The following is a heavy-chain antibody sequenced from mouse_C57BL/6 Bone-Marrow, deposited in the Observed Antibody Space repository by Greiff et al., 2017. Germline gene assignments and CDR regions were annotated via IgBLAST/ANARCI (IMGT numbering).Heavy chain of an antibody. CDR1: GYTFTDYY. V-gene: IGHV1-26*01. J-gene: IGHJ3*01. Sequence: VQLQQSGPELVKPGASVKISCKASGYTFTDYYMNWVKQSHGKSLEWIGDINPNNGGTSYNQKFKGKATLTVDKSSSTAYMELRSLTSEDSAVYYCAKFAYWGQETLVTVSA. CDR2: INPNNGGT. CDR3: AKFAY.